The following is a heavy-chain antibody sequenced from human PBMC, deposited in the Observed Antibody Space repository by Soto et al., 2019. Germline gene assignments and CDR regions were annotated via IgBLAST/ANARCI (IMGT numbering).Heavy chain of an antibody. Sequence: QVQLVESGGGVVQPGRSLRLSCAASGFTFSSYAMHWVRQAPGKGLEWVAVISYDGSNKYYADSVKGRFTISRDNSKNTLYLQMNSLRAEDTAVYYCARMAGGTTYYYYGMDVWGQGTPVTVSS. CDR2: ISYDGSNK. D-gene: IGHD2-15*01. J-gene: IGHJ6*02. CDR1: GFTFSSYA. CDR3: ARMAGGTTYYYYGMDV. V-gene: IGHV3-30-3*01.